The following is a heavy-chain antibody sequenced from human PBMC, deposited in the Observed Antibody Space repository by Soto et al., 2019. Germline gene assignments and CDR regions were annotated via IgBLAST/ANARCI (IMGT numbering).Heavy chain of an antibody. V-gene: IGHV4-31*03. J-gene: IGHJ5*02. CDR1: GGSISSGGDY. CDR3: ARAGGDTMVRGVIIIGWFEP. D-gene: IGHD3-10*01. CDR2: IYYSGST. Sequence: SETLSLTCTVSGGSISSGGDYWSWIRQHPGKGLEWIGYIYYSGSTYYNPSLKSRVTISVDTSKNQFSLKLSSVTAADTAVYYCARAGGDTMVRGVIIIGWFEPWGQATLVTVSS.